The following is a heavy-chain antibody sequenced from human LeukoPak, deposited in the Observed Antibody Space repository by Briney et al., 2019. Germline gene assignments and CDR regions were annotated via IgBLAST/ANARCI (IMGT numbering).Heavy chain of an antibody. CDR1: GYTLTELS. CDR2: FDPEDGET. CDR3: ATVQPNYDILTGPSYYFDY. V-gene: IGHV1-24*01. D-gene: IGHD3-9*01. J-gene: IGHJ4*02. Sequence: ASVKVSCKVSGYTLTELSMHWVRQAPGKGLEWMGGFDPEDGETIYAQKFQGRVTMTEDTSTDTAYMELSSLRSEDTAVYYCATVQPNYDILTGPSYYFDYWGQGTLVTVSS.